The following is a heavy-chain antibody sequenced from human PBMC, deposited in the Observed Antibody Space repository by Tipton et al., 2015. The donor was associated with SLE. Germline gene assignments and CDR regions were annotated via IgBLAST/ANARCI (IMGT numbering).Heavy chain of an antibody. D-gene: IGHD6-13*01. Sequence: SLRLSCAASGFTVSSNYMSWVRQAPGKGLEWVSVIYSGGSTYYADSVKGRFTISRDNSKNTLYLQMNSLRAEDTAVYYCARDPYSSSRTWYYGMDVWGQGTTVTVPS. J-gene: IGHJ6*02. CDR2: IYSGGST. CDR3: ARDPYSSSRTWYYGMDV. CDR1: GFTVSSNY. V-gene: IGHV3-53*05.